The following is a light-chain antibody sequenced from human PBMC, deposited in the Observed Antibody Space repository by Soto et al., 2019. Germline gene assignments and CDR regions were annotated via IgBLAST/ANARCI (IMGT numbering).Light chain of an antibody. CDR3: SSYTSSSTPHVV. CDR1: SSDVGGYNY. Sequence: QSALTQPASVSGSPGQSITISCTGTSSDVGGYNYVTWYQQHTGKAPKLMIYDVSNRPSGVSNRFSGYKSGNTASLTISGLQAEDEADYYFSSYTSSSTPHVVFGGGTKVTVL. CDR2: DVS. J-gene: IGLJ2*01. V-gene: IGLV2-14*01.